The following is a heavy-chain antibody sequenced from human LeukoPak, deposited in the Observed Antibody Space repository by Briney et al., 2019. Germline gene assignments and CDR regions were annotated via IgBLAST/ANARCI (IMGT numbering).Heavy chain of an antibody. Sequence: PGGSLRLSCAASGFTFSDFAMSWVRQDPGKGLEWVSGMSASGSHTHSADFVKGRFTISRDNFKNTLYLQMNGLRVEDTAVYYCAKVRSGNNYYFDYWGQGTLVTVSS. D-gene: IGHD1/OR15-1a*01. CDR1: GFTFSDFA. CDR3: AKVRSGNNYYFDY. CDR2: MSASGSHT. V-gene: IGHV3-23*01. J-gene: IGHJ4*02.